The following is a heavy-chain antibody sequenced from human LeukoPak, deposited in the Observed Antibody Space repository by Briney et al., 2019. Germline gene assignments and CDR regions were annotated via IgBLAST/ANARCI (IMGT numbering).Heavy chain of an antibody. D-gene: IGHD5-18*01. CDR2: IYTSGST. J-gene: IGHJ6*03. CDR3: ARRRGYSYGEDYYYYYMDV. V-gene: IGHV4-61*02. Sequence: SETLSLTCTVSGGSISSGSYYWSWIRQPAGKGLEWIGRIYTSGSTNYNPSLKSRVTISVDTSKNQFSLKLSSVTAADTAVYYCARRRGYSYGEDYYYYYMDVWGKGTTVTVSS. CDR1: GGSISSGSYY.